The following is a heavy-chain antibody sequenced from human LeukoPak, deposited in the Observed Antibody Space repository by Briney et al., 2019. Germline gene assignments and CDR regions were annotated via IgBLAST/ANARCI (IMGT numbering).Heavy chain of an antibody. D-gene: IGHD3-22*01. CDR1: GFTVSSNY. J-gene: IGHJ4*02. CDR3: ATSDSYYYDSSGYFLNY. V-gene: IGHV3-66*01. Sequence: GGSLRLSCAASGFTVSSNYMSWVRQAPGKGLEWVSVIYSGGSTYYADSVKGRFTISRDNSKNTLYLQMNSLRAEDTAVYYCATSDSYYYDSSGYFLNYWGQGTPVTVSS. CDR2: IYSGGST.